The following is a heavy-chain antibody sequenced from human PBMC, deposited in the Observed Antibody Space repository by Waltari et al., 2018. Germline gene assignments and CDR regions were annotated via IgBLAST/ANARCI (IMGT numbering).Heavy chain of an antibody. J-gene: IGHJ4*02. V-gene: IGHV4-34*01. D-gene: IGHD6-13*01. CDR3: VRGKMYSRPYFDY. CDR1: GESFIGYY. CDR2: IHHSGSI. Sequence: QMQLQQWGAGLLKPSETLSLTCAVSGESFIGYYWNWIRQPPGGGLGWMGEIHHSGSINYNPSLESRVTISQDMSKNQFSLKLTSVTAADTAVYYCVRGKMYSRPYFDYWGQGTLVTVSS.